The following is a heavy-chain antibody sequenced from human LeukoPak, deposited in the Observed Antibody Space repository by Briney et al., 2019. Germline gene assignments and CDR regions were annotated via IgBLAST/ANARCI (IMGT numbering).Heavy chain of an antibody. Sequence: SETLSLTCAVYGGSCSGYYWSWIRQPPGKGLEWIGEINHSGSTNYNPSLKSRVTISVDTSKNQFSLKLSSVTAADTAVYYCARGLRRGITMVRGTAFDIWGQGTMVTVSS. J-gene: IGHJ3*02. CDR2: INHSGST. D-gene: IGHD3-10*01. V-gene: IGHV4-34*01. CDR1: GGSCSGYY. CDR3: ARGLRRGITMVRGTAFDI.